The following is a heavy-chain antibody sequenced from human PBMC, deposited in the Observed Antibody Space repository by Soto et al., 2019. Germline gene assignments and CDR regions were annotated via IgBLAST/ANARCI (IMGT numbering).Heavy chain of an antibody. V-gene: IGHV3-23*01. CDR1: GVTFRCYA. CDR2: LSGGGDNT. D-gene: IGHD1-26*01. CDR3: VITNIRNPPQATDV. Sequence: GGSVRLACAASGVTFRCYAMNWVRQVPGKGLEWVSALSGGGDNTYYADSVKGRFTISRDSSKNMVFLQMSSLRVEDSAVYYCVITNIRNPPQATDVRCQAPTVTL. J-gene: IGHJ6*02.